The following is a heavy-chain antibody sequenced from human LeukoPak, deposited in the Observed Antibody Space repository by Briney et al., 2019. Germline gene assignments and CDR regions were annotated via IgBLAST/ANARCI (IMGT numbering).Heavy chain of an antibody. D-gene: IGHD3-10*01. CDR1: GGYISTSNYY. J-gene: IGHJ4*02. CDR2: IYYSSST. CDR3: ARGRGYYGSGSYYNDFDY. Sequence: SETLSLTCTVSGGYISTSNYYWGWIRQPPGKGLEWSGNIYYSSSTYYNPSPKHRATISVDTCKKQFSLKLSSVTAADTAVYYCARGRGYYGSGSYYNDFDYWGQGTLVTVSS. V-gene: IGHV4-39*07.